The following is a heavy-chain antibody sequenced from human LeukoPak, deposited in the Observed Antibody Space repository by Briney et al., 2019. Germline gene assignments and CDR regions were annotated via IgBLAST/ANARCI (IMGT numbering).Heavy chain of an antibody. D-gene: IGHD2/OR15-2a*01. V-gene: IGHV3-23*01. CDR2: IVGNGGGI. CDR1: GFSFSTYA. Sequence: GGSLRLSCAASGFSFSTYAMNWVRQAPGKGLEWVSVIVGNGGGIHYADSVKGRFTISRDNAKNTLYLQMNSLRAEDSAVYYCAKDRIPDGKYSIDFWGQGTPVTVSS. J-gene: IGHJ4*02. CDR3: AKDRIPDGKYSIDF.